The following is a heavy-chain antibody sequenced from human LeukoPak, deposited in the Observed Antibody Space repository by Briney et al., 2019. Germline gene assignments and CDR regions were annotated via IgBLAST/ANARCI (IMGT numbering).Heavy chain of an antibody. Sequence: GGSLRLSCAASGFIFSSYAMSWVRHAPGKGVEWVSAISGSGGSTYYADSVKGGFTISRDISQNTLYLQMNSQRAEDTAVYYCAKNPLYVRGSYRSTYYFDYWGQGTLVTVSS. J-gene: IGHJ4*02. CDR2: ISGSGGST. D-gene: IGHD3-16*02. CDR3: AKNPLYVRGSYRSTYYFDY. CDR1: GFIFSSYA. V-gene: IGHV3-23*01.